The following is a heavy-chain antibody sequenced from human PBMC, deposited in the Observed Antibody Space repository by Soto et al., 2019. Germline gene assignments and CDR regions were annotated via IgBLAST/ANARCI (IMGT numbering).Heavy chain of an antibody. Sequence: ASVKVSCKASGYTFTSYGISWVRQAPGQGLEWMGWISAYNGNTNYAQKLQGRVTMTTDTSTSTAYMELRSLRSDDTAVYYCARGFWSGYYSNWFDPWGQGTLVTVSS. J-gene: IGHJ5*02. CDR1: GYTFTSYG. CDR3: ARGFWSGYYSNWFDP. V-gene: IGHV1-18*01. D-gene: IGHD3-3*01. CDR2: ISAYNGNT.